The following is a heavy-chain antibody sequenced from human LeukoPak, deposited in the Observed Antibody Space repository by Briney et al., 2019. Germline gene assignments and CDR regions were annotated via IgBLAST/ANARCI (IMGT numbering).Heavy chain of an antibody. V-gene: IGHV3-30-3*01. Sequence: GGSLRLSCAASGFTFSSYAMHWVRQAPGKGLEWVAVISYDGSNKYYADSVKGRFTISRDNSKNTLYLQMNSLRAEDTAVYYCARTGITGTNDDYWGQGTLVTVSS. CDR3: ARTGITGTNDDY. CDR1: GFTFSSYA. J-gene: IGHJ4*02. CDR2: ISYDGSNK. D-gene: IGHD1-7*01.